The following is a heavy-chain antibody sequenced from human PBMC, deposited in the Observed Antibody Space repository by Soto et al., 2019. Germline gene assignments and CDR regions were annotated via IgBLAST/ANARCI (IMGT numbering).Heavy chain of an antibody. D-gene: IGHD6-6*01. Sequence: ASVKVSCKASGYTFTSYGISWVRQAPGQGLEWMGWISAYNGNTNYAQKLQGRFTMTTDTSTSTAYMELRSLRSDDTAVYYCAIDGDRGGYSSSFTYYYYGMDVWGQGTTVTVSS. V-gene: IGHV1-18*01. CDR3: AIDGDRGGYSSSFTYYYYGMDV. CDR1: GYTFTSYG. J-gene: IGHJ6*02. CDR2: ISAYNGNT.